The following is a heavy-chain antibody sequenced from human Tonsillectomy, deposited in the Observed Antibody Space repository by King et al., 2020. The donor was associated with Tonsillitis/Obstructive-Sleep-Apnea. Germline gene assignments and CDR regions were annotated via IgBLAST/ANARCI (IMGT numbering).Heavy chain of an antibody. J-gene: IGHJ6*02. D-gene: IGHD6-13*01. CDR3: ARDQGDVAGMDI. Sequence: QLQESGPGLVKPSETLSLTCTVSGASISSYSWSWIRQPPGKGLEWIGYIYNTGSTNYNPSLKSRVTISVDSSQNQFSLKLTSVTAADTAVYYCARDQGDVAGMDIWGQGTTVTVSS. CDR1: GASISSYS. V-gene: IGHV4-59*01. CDR2: IYNTGST.